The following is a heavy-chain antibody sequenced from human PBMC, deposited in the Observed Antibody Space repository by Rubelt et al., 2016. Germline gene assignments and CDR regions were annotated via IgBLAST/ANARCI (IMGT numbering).Heavy chain of an antibody. CDR2: IHHSGST. CDR1: GGSISSYS. CDR3: GEGGSSGWAWMDV. D-gene: IGHD6-19*01. J-gene: IGHJ6*02. V-gene: IGHV4-59*08. Sequence: QVQLQESGPGLVKPSETLSLNCTVSGGSISSYSWSWIRQPPRKGLEWIGNIHHSGSTNYNPSLKSRVTISLETSKNQSPLKRGSVTAANTAVYYCGEGGSSGWAWMDVWGQGTTVTVSS.